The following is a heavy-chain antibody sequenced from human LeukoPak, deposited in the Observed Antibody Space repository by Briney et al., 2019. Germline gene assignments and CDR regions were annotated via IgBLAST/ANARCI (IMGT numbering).Heavy chain of an antibody. D-gene: IGHD5-18*01. CDR2: INSDGTDT. V-gene: IGHV3-74*01. Sequence: GGSLRLSCVASGFTFSSHWMHCVPHAPGKGLVWVSRINSDGTDTNHADSVKGRFTISRDNARNTLFLQMHSLRAEDTAVYYCARGSSGYYTGVDSWGQGVLVSVSS. CDR3: ARGSSGYYTGVDS. CDR1: GFTFSSHW. J-gene: IGHJ5*01.